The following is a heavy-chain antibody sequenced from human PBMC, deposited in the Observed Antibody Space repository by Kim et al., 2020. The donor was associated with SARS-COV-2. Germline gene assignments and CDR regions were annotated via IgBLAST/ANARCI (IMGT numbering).Heavy chain of an antibody. D-gene: IGHD6-19*01. CDR3: AADGIAVAGYDY. Sequence: NYAQKFQERVTSTRDKSTSTAYMERSSLRSEDTAVYYCAADGIAVAGYDYWGQGTLVTVSS. J-gene: IGHJ4*02. V-gene: IGHV1-58*01.